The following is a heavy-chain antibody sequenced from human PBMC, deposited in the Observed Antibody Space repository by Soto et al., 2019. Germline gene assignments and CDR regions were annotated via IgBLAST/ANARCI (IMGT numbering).Heavy chain of an antibody. V-gene: IGHV4-34*01. CDR1: GGSFSGYY. D-gene: IGHD3-3*01. CDR2: TNHSGST. J-gene: IGHJ6*02. Sequence: LSLTCAVYGGSFSGYYWSWIRQPPGKGLAWIGETNHSGSTDYNPSLKSRVTISVDTSKNPFSLKLSSVTAADTAVYYCASLLELRFLAWLSKPYYYYDGMDVLGQGTTVTVS. CDR3: ASLLELRFLAWLSKPYYYYDGMDV.